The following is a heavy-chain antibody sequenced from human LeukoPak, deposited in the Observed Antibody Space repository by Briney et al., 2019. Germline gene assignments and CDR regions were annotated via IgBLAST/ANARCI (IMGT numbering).Heavy chain of an antibody. Sequence: GGSLRLSCAAFSGFAMSWVRQAPGKRLEWVSAINGRGDDTYYPDSVKGRFTISRDNSNNTLYLQMNSLRADDTAVYYCAKGHRESSSFFDSWGQGIPDTVSS. CDR3: AKGHRESSSFFDS. J-gene: IGHJ4*02. CDR2: INGRGDDT. V-gene: IGHV3-23*01. CDR1: SGFA.